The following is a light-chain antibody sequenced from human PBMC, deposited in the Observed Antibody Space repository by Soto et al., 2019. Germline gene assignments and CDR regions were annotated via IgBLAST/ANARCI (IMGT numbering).Light chain of an antibody. CDR2: GAS. V-gene: IGKV3-20*01. Sequence: EIVLTQSPGTLSLSPGERATLSCRASQSVSSSYLAWYQQKPGQAPRLLIYGASSRATGIPDRFSGSGSGTDFTLTISRLEPEEFAVYYCQQYGSLLFAFGPGTKVDIK. CDR3: QQYGSLLFA. CDR1: QSVSSSY. J-gene: IGKJ3*01.